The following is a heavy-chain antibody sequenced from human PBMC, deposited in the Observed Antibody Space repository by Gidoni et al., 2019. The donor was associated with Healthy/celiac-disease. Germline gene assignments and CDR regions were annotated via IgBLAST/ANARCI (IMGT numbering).Heavy chain of an antibody. D-gene: IGHD2-2*01. J-gene: IGHJ6*02. CDR2: MNPNSGNT. Sequence: QVQLVQSGAEVKKPGASVTVSCKASGYTFTSYDINWVRQATGQGLEWMGWMNPNSGNTGYAQKFQGRVTMTRNTSISTAYMELSSLRSEDTAVYYCARYCSSTSCYAATYYYYGMDVWGQGTTVTVSS. CDR1: GYTFTSYD. V-gene: IGHV1-8*01. CDR3: ARYCSSTSCYAATYYYYGMDV.